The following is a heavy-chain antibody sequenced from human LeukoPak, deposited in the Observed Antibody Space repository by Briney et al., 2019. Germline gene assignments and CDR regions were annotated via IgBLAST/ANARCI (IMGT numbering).Heavy chain of an antibody. CDR1: RFIFSDSS. Sequence: PGGSPRLSCAASRFIFSDSSMNWVRQAPGKGLEWVSYISSSGSTIYYADSVKGRFTISRDNAKNSLYLQMNSLRAEDTAVYYCAELGITMIGGVWGKGTTVTISS. J-gene: IGHJ6*04. D-gene: IGHD3-10*02. CDR2: ISSSGSTI. CDR3: AELGITMIGGV. V-gene: IGHV3-48*04.